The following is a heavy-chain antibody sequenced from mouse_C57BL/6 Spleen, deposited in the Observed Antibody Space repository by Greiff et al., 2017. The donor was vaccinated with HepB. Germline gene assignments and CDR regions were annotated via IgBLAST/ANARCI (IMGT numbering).Heavy chain of an antibody. CDR1: GFTFSSYG. J-gene: IGHJ3*01. CDR2: ISSGGSYT. CDR3: ARQEDYAGASECAY. Sequence: DVMLVESGGDLVKPGGSLKLSCAASGFTFSSYGMSWVRQTPDKRLEWVATISSGGSYTYYPDSVKGRFTISRDNAKNTLYLQMSSLKSEDTAMYYCARQEDYAGASECAYWGQGTLVTVAA. V-gene: IGHV5-6*02. D-gene: IGHD2-4*01.